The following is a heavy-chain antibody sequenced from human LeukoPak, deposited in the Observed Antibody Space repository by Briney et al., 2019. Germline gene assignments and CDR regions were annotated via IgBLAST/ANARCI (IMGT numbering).Heavy chain of an antibody. D-gene: IGHD6-19*01. J-gene: IGHJ6*02. CDR2: ISAYNGNT. Sequence: ASVTVSCTASGYTFTSYGISWVRQAPGQGLEWMGWISAYNGNTNYAQKLQGRATMTTDTSTSTAYMELRSLRSDDTAVYYCARGGGLVPTSYYYYYGMDVWGQGTTVTVSS. CDR1: GYTFTSYG. CDR3: ARGGGLVPTSYYYYYGMDV. V-gene: IGHV1-18*01.